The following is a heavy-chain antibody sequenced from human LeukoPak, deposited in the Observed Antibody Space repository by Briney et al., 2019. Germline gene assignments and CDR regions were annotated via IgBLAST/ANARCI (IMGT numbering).Heavy chain of an antibody. J-gene: IGHJ6*03. Sequence: GGSLRLSCAASGFTFSHYGMRWVRQAPDKGLEWVAFIRSDGNNRYYADSVKGRFTITRDNSKNTLYLQMNSLRPEDTAVYYCAKPLSGVYYYYMDVWGKGTTVTVSS. CDR3: AKPLSGVYYYYMDV. CDR1: GFTFSHYG. V-gene: IGHV3-30*02. CDR2: IRSDGNNR. D-gene: IGHD3-10*01.